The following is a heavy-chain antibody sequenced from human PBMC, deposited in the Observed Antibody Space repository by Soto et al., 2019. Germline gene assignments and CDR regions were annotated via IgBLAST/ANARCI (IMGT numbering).Heavy chain of an antibody. V-gene: IGHV4-31*03. CDR2: IFYSGST. J-gene: IGHJ4*02. Sequence: PSETLSLTCTVSGGSISSGGYYWSWIRHHPGKGLEWIGYIFYSGSTYYNPSLKSRVTISVDTSKNQFSLKLSSVTAADTAVYYCARRSMGHFDYWGQGTLVTVSS. CDR1: GGSISSGGYY. D-gene: IGHD2-2*01. CDR3: ARRSMGHFDY.